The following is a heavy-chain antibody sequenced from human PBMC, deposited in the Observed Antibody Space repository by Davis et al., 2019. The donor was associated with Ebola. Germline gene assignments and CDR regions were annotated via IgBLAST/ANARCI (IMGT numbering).Heavy chain of an antibody. CDR3: TRQTVSTQSYYGMDV. D-gene: IGHD4-11*01. V-gene: IGHV1-69*13. CDR2: IIPIFGTP. J-gene: IGHJ6*02. CDR1: GDTFSSYA. Sequence: SVKVSCKASGDTFSSYAINWVRQAPGQGLEWMGGIIPIFGTPKYAQKLQGRVTITADESTNTAYMELSSLRSEDTAVYYCTRQTVSTQSYYGMDVWGQGTTVTVS.